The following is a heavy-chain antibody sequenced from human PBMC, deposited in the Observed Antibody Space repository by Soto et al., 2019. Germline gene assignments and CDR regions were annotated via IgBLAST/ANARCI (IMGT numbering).Heavy chain of an antibody. CDR1: GFIFTNYD. CDR2: IGPAGDT. J-gene: IGHJ4*02. V-gene: IGHV3-13*01. Sequence: EVQLVESGGGLVQPGRSLRLSCVASGFIFTNYDMHWVRQAPGKGLEWVSAIGPAGDTYYPDSVKGRFTISSDNAKNSVYLQMNSLTAEDTAVYYCVISLHWNHAYWGPGTLLTVSS. D-gene: IGHD1-1*01. CDR3: VISLHWNHAY.